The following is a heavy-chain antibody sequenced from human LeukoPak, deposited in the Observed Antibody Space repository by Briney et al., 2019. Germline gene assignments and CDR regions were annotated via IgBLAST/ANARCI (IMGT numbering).Heavy chain of an antibody. Sequence: SETLSLTCTVSGGSISSYYWSWIRQPPGKGLEWIGYIYYSGSTNYNPSLKSRVTISVDTSKNQFSLKLSSVTAADTAVYYCARAGVPSSGYYYVDYWGQGTLVTISS. J-gene: IGHJ4*02. CDR2: IYYSGST. CDR1: GGSISSYY. D-gene: IGHD3-22*01. V-gene: IGHV4-59*01. CDR3: ARAGVPSSGYYYVDY.